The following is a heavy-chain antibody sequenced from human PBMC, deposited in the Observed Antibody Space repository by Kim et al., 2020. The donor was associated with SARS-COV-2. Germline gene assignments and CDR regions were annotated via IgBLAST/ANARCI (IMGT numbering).Heavy chain of an antibody. D-gene: IGHD4-4*01. Sequence: GGSLRLSCEASGFTFSRNWMNWVRQAPGKGLEWVANIKEDGSEKYYVDSVKGRFTISRDNAKNSMYLQMNTLRAEDTAVYYCVRDQGIQGNSCDYWGQGTLVTVSS. V-gene: IGHV3-7*03. CDR3: VRDQGIQGNSCDY. CDR1: GFTFSRNW. CDR2: IKEDGSEK. J-gene: IGHJ4*02.